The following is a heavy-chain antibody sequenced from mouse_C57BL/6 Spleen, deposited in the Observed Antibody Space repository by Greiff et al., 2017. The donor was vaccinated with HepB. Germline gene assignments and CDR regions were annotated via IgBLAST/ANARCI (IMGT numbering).Heavy chain of an antibody. CDR2: IDPSDLET. Sequence: QVQLQQPGAELVRPGSSVKLSCKASGYTFTSYWMHWVKQRPIQCLEWIGNIDPSDLETHSNQTFKDKATLTVDKSSSTAYMQLSSLTSEDSAVYYCATELDAWLAYWGKGTLVTVSA. CDR3: ATELDAWLAY. V-gene: IGHV1-52*01. D-gene: IGHD4-1*01. CDR1: GYTFTSYW. J-gene: IGHJ3*01.